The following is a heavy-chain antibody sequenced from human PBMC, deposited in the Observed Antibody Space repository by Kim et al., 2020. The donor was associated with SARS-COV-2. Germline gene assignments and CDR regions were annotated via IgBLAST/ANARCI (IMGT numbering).Heavy chain of an antibody. V-gene: IGHV3-21*01. J-gene: IGHJ4*02. Sequence: GGSLRLSCAASGFTFSSYSMNWVRQAPGKGLEWVSSISSSSSYIYYADSVKGRFTISRDNAKNSLYLQMNSLRAEDTAVYYCARDQTIAAAGNGRFDYWGQGTLVTVSS. CDR2: ISSSSSYI. CDR1: GFTFSSYS. D-gene: IGHD6-13*01. CDR3: ARDQTIAAAGNGRFDY.